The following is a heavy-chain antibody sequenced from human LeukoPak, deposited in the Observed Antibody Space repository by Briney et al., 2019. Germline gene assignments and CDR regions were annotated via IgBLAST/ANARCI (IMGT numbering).Heavy chain of an antibody. D-gene: IGHD1-7*01. V-gene: IGHV4-34*01. Sequence: SETLSLTCAVYGGSFSGYYWSWIRQPPGKGLEWIGEINHSGSTNYNPSLKSRVTISVDTSKNQFSLKLSSVTAADTAVYYCARADWNYRRNWFDPWGRGTLVTVSS. CDR2: INHSGST. J-gene: IGHJ5*02. CDR3: ARADWNYRRNWFDP. CDR1: GGSFSGYY.